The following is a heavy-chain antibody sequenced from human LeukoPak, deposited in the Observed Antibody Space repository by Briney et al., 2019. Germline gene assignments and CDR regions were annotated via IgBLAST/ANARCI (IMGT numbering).Heavy chain of an antibody. CDR3: ARESGIYQGGFDY. CDR2: ISGNGGKT. D-gene: IGHD1-26*01. J-gene: IGHJ4*02. V-gene: IGHV3-64*01. Sequence: RPGESLRLSCAASGFIFSSYTMHWVRQAPGKGLEYVSAISGNGGKTYYANSVKGRFTISRDNSKNTLYLQVVSLRDEDLAVYYCARESGIYQGGFDYWGQGTLVTVSS. CDR1: GFIFSSYT.